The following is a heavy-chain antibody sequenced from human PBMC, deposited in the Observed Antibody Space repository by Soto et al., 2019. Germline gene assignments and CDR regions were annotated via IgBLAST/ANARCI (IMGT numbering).Heavy chain of an antibody. CDR1: GFTFSDYY. J-gene: IGHJ4*02. V-gene: IGHV3-11*04. D-gene: IGHD2-21*02. CDR3: ARLPKGSLVTA. CDR2: ISSSGDNI. Sequence: QVQLVVSGGGLVKPGGSLRISCAASGFTFSDYYISWIRQAPGKGLEWVSYISSSGDNIHYADSVKGRFTVSRDNAKNTLFLRMNSLRDDDTAMYYCARLPKGSLVTAWGQGTLVTVSS.